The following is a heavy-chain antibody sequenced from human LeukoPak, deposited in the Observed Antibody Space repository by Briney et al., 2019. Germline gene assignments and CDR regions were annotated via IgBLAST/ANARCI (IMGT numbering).Heavy chain of an antibody. D-gene: IGHD6-19*01. Sequence: GGSLRLSCAASGFTVSSNYMSWVRQAPGKGLEWVSLIYSGGSTYYADSLKGRFTISRDNSKNTLYLQMSSLRAEDTAVYYCAKDLLAVAPRAFDIWGQGTMVTVSS. CDR2: IYSGGST. CDR1: GFTVSSNY. V-gene: IGHV3-53*01. J-gene: IGHJ3*02. CDR3: AKDLLAVAPRAFDI.